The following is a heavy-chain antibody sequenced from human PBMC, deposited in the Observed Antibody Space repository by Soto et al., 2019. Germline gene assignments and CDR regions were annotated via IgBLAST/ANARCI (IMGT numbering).Heavy chain of an antibody. D-gene: IGHD2-21*02. CDR1: EFTFSSYS. J-gene: IGHJ4*02. CDR2: ISSSSSTI. V-gene: IGHV3-48*02. CDR3: ARDHISAIVVVTLYY. Sequence: EVQLVESGGGLVQPGGSLRLSCAASEFTFSSYSMNWVRQAPGKGLERVSYISSSSSTIYYADSEKCRFTISRDNSKNSLYLQMNSLRDEDTAVYYCARDHISAIVVVTLYYWGQGTLVTVSS.